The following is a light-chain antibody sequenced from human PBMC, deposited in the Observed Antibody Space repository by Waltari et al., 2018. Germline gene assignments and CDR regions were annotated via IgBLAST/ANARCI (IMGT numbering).Light chain of an antibody. CDR1: QTVSTN. Sequence: EIVMTQSPATLSVSPGERATLSCRASQTVSTNLAWYQQKPGQAPRLLSFGASTRVTGIPARFSGSGSGTDFTLAISGLQSEDFALYYCQHYNEHPLTFGGGTKVEIK. J-gene: IGKJ4*01. V-gene: IGKV3-15*01. CDR2: GAS. CDR3: QHYNEHPLT.